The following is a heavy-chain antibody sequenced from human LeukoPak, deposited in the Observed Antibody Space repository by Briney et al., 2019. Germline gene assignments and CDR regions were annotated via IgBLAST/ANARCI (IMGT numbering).Heavy chain of an antibody. J-gene: IGHJ3*01. CDR1: GGSISNPDYY. CDR2: ASYRGSP. Sequence: SETLSLTCTVFGGSISNPDYYWGWIHQPSGKGLEWIGSASYRGSPYYNPSLMSRVTMSVDTSKSQFSLELRSVSAADTAVYYCVESTGWYHGFDVWGPGTRVAVSS. CDR3: VESTGWYHGFDV. D-gene: IGHD6-19*01. V-gene: IGHV4-39*01.